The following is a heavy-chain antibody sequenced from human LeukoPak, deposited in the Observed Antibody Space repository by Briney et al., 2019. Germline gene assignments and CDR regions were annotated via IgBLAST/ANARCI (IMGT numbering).Heavy chain of an antibody. J-gene: IGHJ3*02. CDR3: ASSLHVRHLEWLLGGSDAFDI. CDR2: IYPGDSDT. Sequence: KPGESLKISCKGSGYSFTSYWIGWVRQMPGKGLEWMGIIYPGDSDTRYSPSFQGQVTISADKSISTAYLQWSSLKASDTAMYYCASSLHVRHLEWLLGGSDAFDIWGQGTMVTVSS. CDR1: GYSFTSYW. D-gene: IGHD3-3*01. V-gene: IGHV5-51*03.